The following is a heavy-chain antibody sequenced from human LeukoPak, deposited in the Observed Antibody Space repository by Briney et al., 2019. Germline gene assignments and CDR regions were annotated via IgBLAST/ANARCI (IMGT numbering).Heavy chain of an antibody. CDR3: ARDRSVRRQVVVAATRYNWFDP. CDR1: GYSISSGYY. CDR2: IYHSGST. Sequence: PSETLSLTCTVSGYSISSGYYWGWIRQPPAKGLEWIGSIYHSGSTYYNPSLKSRVTISVDTSKNQFSLKLSSVTAADTAVYYCARDRSVRRQVVVAATRYNWFDPWGQGTLVTVSS. J-gene: IGHJ5*02. D-gene: IGHD2-15*01. V-gene: IGHV4-38-2*02.